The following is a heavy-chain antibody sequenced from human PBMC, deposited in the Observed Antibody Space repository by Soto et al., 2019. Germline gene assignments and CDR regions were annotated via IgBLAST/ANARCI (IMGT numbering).Heavy chain of an antibody. CDR2: ISPIFGTA. D-gene: IGHD1-26*01. V-gene: IGHV1-69*01. Sequence: QVQLVQSGAEVKKPGSSVKVSCKASGGTFSSYSINWVRQAPGQGLEWMGEISPIFGTANYAQKFQGRVTITADESTSTAYMELSSLRSEDTAVYYCARDAGRHSGVIDYWGQGTLVTVSS. J-gene: IGHJ4*02. CDR3: ARDAGRHSGVIDY. CDR1: GGTFSSYS.